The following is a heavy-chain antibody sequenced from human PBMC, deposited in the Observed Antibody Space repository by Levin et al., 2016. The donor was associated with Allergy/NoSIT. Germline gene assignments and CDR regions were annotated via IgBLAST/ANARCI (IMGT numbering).Heavy chain of an antibody. V-gene: IGHV3-64*01. Sequence: GESLKISCAASGFTFSSYAMHWVRQAPGKGLEYVSAISSNGGSTYYANSVKGRFTISRDNSKNTLYLQMGSLRAEDMAVYYCARSITIFGVATGQAGYYYYGMDVWGQGTTVTVSS. CDR2: ISSNGGST. CDR1: GFTFSSYA. CDR3: ARSITIFGVATGQAGYYYYGMDV. D-gene: IGHD3-3*01. J-gene: IGHJ6*02.